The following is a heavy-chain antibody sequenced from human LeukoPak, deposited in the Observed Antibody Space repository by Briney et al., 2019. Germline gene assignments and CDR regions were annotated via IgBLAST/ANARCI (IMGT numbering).Heavy chain of an antibody. CDR3: ARDWTYGDPLGVDAFDI. J-gene: IGHJ3*02. D-gene: IGHD4-17*01. Sequence: SETLSLTCTVSGGSISSGSYYWSWIRQPAGKGLEWIGRIYTSGSTNYNPSLKSRVTMSVDTSKNQFSLKLSSVTAADTAVYYCARDWTYGDPLGVDAFDIWGQGTMVTVSS. CDR1: GGSISSGSYY. CDR2: IYTSGST. V-gene: IGHV4-61*02.